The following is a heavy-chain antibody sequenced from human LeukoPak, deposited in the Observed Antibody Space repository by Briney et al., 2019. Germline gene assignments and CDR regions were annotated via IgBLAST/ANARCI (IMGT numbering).Heavy chain of an antibody. CDR1: GGSISSGGYY. D-gene: IGHD2-15*01. V-gene: IGHV4-31*03. J-gene: IGHJ4*02. CDR2: IYYSGST. Sequence: SETLSLTCTVSGGSISSGGYYWSWIRQHPGKGLEWIGYIYYSGSTYYNPSLKSRVTISVDTSKNQFSLKLSSVTAADTAVYYCASKRGTSSCFGDWGQGTLVTVSS. CDR3: ASKRGTSSCFGD.